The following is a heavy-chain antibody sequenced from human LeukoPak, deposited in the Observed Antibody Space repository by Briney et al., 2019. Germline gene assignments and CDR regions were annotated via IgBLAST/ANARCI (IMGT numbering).Heavy chain of an antibody. V-gene: IGHV3-48*03. CDR2: ISCSGSTI. CDR1: GFTLSSYE. Sequence: GGSLRLSCAASGFTLSSYEMNWVRQAPGKGLEWVSYISCSGSTIYYADSVKGRFTISRDNSKNTLYLQMNSLRAEDTSIYYCAKNGDRGAYCTGGTCYPYFYYYMDVWGKGTTVTI. D-gene: IGHD2-15*01. CDR3: AKNGDRGAYCTGGTCYPYFYYYMDV. J-gene: IGHJ6*03.